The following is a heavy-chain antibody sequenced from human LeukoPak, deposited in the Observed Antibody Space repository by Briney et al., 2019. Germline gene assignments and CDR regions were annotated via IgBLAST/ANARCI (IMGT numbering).Heavy chain of an antibody. V-gene: IGHV1-2*02. J-gene: IGHJ4*02. Sequence: ASVKVSCMASGYTFTGNFIHWVRPAPGQGVEWVEWINPNGGGTNYAQKFQGRVTMTRDTSISTAYMDLSSLTSEDTAIYYCARGHSSLRLYYFDYWGQGTLVTVSS. CDR2: INPNGGGT. D-gene: IGHD6-6*01. CDR3: ARGHSSLRLYYFDY. CDR1: GYTFTGNF.